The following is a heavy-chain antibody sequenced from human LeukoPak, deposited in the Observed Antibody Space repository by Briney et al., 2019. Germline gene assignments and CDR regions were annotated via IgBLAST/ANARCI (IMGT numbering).Heavy chain of an antibody. J-gene: IGHJ4*02. CDR1: GFAFSNYG. V-gene: IGHV3-30*03. D-gene: IGHD3-10*01. Sequence: GGSLRLSCAASGFAFSNYGMHWVRQAPGQGLEWVAVISFDGTNKYYADSLKGRFTISRDNSKNTVYLQMNSLRPEDTAVYYCARDGGRATIVRGIIIMSVGDFWGQGALVTVS. CDR3: ARDGGRATIVRGIIIMSVGDF. CDR2: ISFDGTNK.